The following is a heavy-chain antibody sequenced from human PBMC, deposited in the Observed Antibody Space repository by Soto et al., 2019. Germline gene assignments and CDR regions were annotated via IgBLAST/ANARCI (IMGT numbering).Heavy chain of an antibody. CDR2: ISYDGSNK. D-gene: IGHD1-26*01. CDR1: GFTFSSYG. CDR3: AKDAGIVGATIGSLGY. Sequence: QVQLVESGGGVVQPGRSLRLSCAASGFTFSSYGMHWVRQAPGKGLEWVAVISYDGSNKYYADSVKGRFTISRDNSKNTLYLQMNSLRAEDMAVYYCAKDAGIVGATIGSLGYWGQGTLVTVSS. J-gene: IGHJ4*02. V-gene: IGHV3-30*18.